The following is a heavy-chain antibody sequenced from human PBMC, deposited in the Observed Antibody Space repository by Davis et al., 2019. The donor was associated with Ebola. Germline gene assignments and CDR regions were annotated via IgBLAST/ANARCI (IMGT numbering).Heavy chain of an antibody. V-gene: IGHV3-23*01. CDR3: AKGDSGYGWDNWFDP. Sequence: GESLKISCAASGFTFSSYAMSWVRQAPGKGLEWVSAISGSGGSTYYADSVKGRFTISRDNSKNTLYLQMNSLRAEDTAVYYCAKGDSGYGWDNWFDPWGQGTPVTVSS. J-gene: IGHJ5*02. CDR1: GFTFSSYA. D-gene: IGHD5-12*01. CDR2: ISGSGGST.